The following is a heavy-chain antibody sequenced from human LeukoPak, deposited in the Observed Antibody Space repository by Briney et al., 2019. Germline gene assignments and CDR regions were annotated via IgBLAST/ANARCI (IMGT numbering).Heavy chain of an antibody. J-gene: IGHJ4*02. V-gene: IGHV1-2*02. CDR3: ARDHQAASLQWLYDY. Sequence: GASVKVSCKASGYTFTGYYMHWVRQAPGQGLEWMGWINPNSGGTNYAQKFQGRVTMTRDTSISTAYMELSRLRSDDTAVYYCARDHQAASLQWLYDYWGQGTLVTVSS. CDR2: INPNSGGT. CDR1: GYTFTGYY. D-gene: IGHD6-19*01.